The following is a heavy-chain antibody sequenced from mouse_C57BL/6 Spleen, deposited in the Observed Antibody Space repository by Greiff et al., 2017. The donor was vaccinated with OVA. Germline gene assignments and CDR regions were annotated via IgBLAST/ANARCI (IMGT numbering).Heavy chain of an antibody. CDR3: ARSTTGAMDY. CDR2: ISYDGSN. CDR1: GYSITSGYY. D-gene: IGHD1-1*01. Sequence: DVKLVESGPGLVKPSQSLSLTCSVTGYSITSGYYWNWIRQFPGNKLEWMGYISYDGSNNYNPSLKNRISITRDTSKNQFFLKLNSVTTEDTATYYCARSTTGAMDYWGQGTSVTVSS. V-gene: IGHV3-6*01. J-gene: IGHJ4*01.